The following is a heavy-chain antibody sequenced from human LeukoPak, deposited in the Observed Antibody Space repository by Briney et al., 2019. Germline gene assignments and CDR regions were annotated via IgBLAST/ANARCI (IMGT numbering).Heavy chain of an antibody. J-gene: IGHJ4*02. CDR3: ARDLLLWFGELLPFDY. D-gene: IGHD3-10*01. V-gene: IGHV3-30-3*01. Sequence: GGSLRLSCAASGFTFSSYAMHWVRQAPGKGLEWVAVISYDGSNKHYADSVKGRFTISRDNSKNTLYLQMNSLRDEDTAVYYCARDLLLWFGELLPFDYWGQGTLVTVSS. CDR1: GFTFSSYA. CDR2: ISYDGSNK.